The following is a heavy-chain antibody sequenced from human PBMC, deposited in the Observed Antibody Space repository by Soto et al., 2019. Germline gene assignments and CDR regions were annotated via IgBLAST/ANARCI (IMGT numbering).Heavy chain of an antibody. D-gene: IGHD2-15*01. V-gene: IGHV1-69*13. CDR3: ARVGLETSAIQH. CDR2: IIPIFGTA. J-gene: IGHJ1*01. Sequence: ASVKVSCKASGGTFSSYAISWVRQAPGQGLEWMGGIIPIFGTANHAQKFQGRVTITADESTSTAYMELSSLRSEDTAVYYCARVGLETSAIQHWGQGTLVTVSS. CDR1: GGTFSSYA.